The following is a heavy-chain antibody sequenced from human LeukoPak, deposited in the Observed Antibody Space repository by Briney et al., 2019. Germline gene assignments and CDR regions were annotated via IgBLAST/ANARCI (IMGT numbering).Heavy chain of an antibody. CDR3: ARGLTGTRARYFDY. J-gene: IGHJ4*02. Sequence: PGRSLRLSCAASGFTFSSYGMHWVRQAPGKGLEWVAVIWYDGSNKYHADSVKGRFTISRDNSKNTLYLQMNSLRAEDTAVYYCARGLTGTRARYFDYWGPGTLVTVSS. D-gene: IGHD3-9*01. V-gene: IGHV3-33*01. CDR2: IWYDGSNK. CDR1: GFTFSSYG.